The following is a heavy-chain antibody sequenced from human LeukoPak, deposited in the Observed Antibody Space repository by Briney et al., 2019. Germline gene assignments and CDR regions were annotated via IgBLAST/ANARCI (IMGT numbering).Heavy chain of an antibody. J-gene: IGHJ5*02. CDR1: GGSISSYY. Sequence: PSETLSLTCTVSGGSISSYYWSWLRQPPGKGLEWIGDIYYSGSTNYNPSLKSRVTISVDTSKNQFSLKLSSVTAADTAVYYCARAEAPYCGGDCYFWFDPWGQGTLVTVSS. CDR2: IYYSGST. CDR3: ARAEAPYCGGDCYFWFDP. V-gene: IGHV4-59*01. D-gene: IGHD2-21*02.